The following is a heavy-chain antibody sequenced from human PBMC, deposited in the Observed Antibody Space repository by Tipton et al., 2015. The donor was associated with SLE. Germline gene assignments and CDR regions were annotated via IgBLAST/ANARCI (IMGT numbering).Heavy chain of an antibody. Sequence: SLRLSCAASGFTFRDSWMNWVRRAPGKGLEWVANIKEDGSEKHYVDSVKDRLTISRDNAKNSLYLQMNSLRAEDTAVYYCARDEYRYDTTGYHLLGHFDFWGQGTLVTVSS. D-gene: IGHD3-22*01. CDR2: IKEDGSEK. CDR1: GFTFRDSW. V-gene: IGHV3-7*01. J-gene: IGHJ4*02. CDR3: ARDEYRYDTTGYHLLGHFDF.